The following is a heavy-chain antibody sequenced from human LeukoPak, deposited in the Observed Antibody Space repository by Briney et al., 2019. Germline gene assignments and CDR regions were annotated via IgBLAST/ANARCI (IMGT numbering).Heavy chain of an antibody. J-gene: IGHJ4*02. CDR3: ARSRIMVYALDY. CDR1: GGSISSYY. D-gene: IGHD2-8*01. CDR2: IYTSGST. V-gene: IGHV4-4*09. Sequence: SETLSLTCTVSGGSISSYYWSWIRQPPGKGLEWIGYIYTSGSTNYNPSLNSRVTISVDTSKNQFSLKLSSVTAADTAVYYCARSRIMVYALDYWGQGTLVTVSS.